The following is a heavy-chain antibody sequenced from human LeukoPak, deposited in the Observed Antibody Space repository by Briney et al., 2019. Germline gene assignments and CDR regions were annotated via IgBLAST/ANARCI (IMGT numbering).Heavy chain of an antibody. D-gene: IGHD3-3*01. CDR2: IYYSGST. CDR3: ARGVGYDFWSGYRVYFDN. CDR1: GVSISSGGYY. V-gene: IGHV4-31*03. J-gene: IGHJ4*02. Sequence: SETLSLTCTVSGVSISSGGYYWNWIRQHPVKGLEWIRYIYYSGSTYYNPSLNSRLAISVATSKNQLSLKLSSVTAADTAVYYCARGVGYDFWSGYRVYFDNWGQGTLVSVSS.